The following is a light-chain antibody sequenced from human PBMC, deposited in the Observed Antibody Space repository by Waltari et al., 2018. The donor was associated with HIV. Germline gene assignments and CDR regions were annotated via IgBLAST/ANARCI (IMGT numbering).Light chain of an antibody. V-gene: IGLV2-11*01. Sequence: QSALTQPRSVSGSPGQSVTISCTGTSSDGGGYNYASWYQQHPGKAPKLMIYDVSKRPSGVPDRFSGSKSGNTASLTISGLQAEDEADYYCCSYAGSYTYVFGTGTKVTVL. CDR3: CSYAGSYTYV. CDR1: SSDGGGYNY. J-gene: IGLJ1*01. CDR2: DVS.